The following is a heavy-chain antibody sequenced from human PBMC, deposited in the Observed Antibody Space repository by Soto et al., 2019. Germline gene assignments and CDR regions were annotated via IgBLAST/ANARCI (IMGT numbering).Heavy chain of an antibody. CDR1: GYSFTSYW. Sequence: GESLKLSCKGSGYSFTSYWIGWVRQMPGKGLEWMGIIYPGDSDTRYSPSFQGQVTISADKSISTAYLQWSSLKASDTAMYYCARLRPLSGYYYYGMDVWGQGTTVTVSS. CDR3: ARLRPLSGYYYYGMDV. D-gene: IGHD3-10*01. V-gene: IGHV5-51*01. J-gene: IGHJ6*02. CDR2: IYPGDSDT.